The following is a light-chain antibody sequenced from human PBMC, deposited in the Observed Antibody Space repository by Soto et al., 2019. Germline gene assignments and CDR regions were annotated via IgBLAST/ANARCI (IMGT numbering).Light chain of an antibody. J-gene: IGKJ2*01. V-gene: IGKV3-20*01. CDR3: QQYGSSPPYT. Sequence: EVVLTQSPGTLSLSPGERATLSCRASQSVSNKYLAWYQQKPGQAPRLLIFGSSDRATGIPDRFSGSGSGTDFTLTISRLELEDFAVSYCQQYGSSPPYTFGQGTKLEIK. CDR2: GSS. CDR1: QSVSNKY.